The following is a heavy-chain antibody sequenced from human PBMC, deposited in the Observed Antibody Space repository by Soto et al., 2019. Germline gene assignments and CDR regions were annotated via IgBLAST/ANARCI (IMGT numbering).Heavy chain of an antibody. CDR3: ARSGVGAMNPASGTDY. D-gene: IGHD1-26*01. Sequence: LGESLKISCKGFGYSFSSHWIGWVRQMPGKGLEWKGIIYPGDSDTRYSPSFQGQVTISADKSISTAYLQWSSLKTSDTAMYYCARSGVGAMNPASGTDYWGQGTLVTVSS. J-gene: IGHJ4*02. CDR2: IYPGDSDT. CDR1: GYSFSSHW. V-gene: IGHV5-51*01.